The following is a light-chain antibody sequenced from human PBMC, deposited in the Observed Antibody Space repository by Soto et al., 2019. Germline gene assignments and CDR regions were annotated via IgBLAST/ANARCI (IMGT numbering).Light chain of an antibody. J-gene: IGKJ4*01. CDR2: SAS. Sequence: DRVMTQSPATLSVSPGDRATLSCRASQTISSNLAWYQQKPGQAPRLLIHSASTRATGIPARFSGSGSGTEFTLTISSLQSEDFAVYYCQQRVNRATFGGGTKVDIK. CDR1: QTISSN. CDR3: QQRVNRAT. V-gene: IGKV3-15*01.